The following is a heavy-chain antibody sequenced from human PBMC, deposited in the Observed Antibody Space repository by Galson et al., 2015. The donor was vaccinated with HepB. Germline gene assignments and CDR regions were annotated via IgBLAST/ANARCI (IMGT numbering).Heavy chain of an antibody. J-gene: IGHJ4*02. Sequence: SLRLSCAASTFIFSTYSMDWVRQAPGKGLEWVSYISSSSTTIYYADSVKGRFTISRDNAKNSLYLQMNSLRAEDTAVYYCARAWFGELLSYHFDYWGQGTLVTVSS. V-gene: IGHV3-48*04. D-gene: IGHD3-10*01. CDR1: TFIFSTYS. CDR2: ISSSSTTI. CDR3: ARAWFGELLSYHFDY.